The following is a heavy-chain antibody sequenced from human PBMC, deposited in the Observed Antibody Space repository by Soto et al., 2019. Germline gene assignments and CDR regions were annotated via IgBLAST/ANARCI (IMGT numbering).Heavy chain of an antibody. CDR3: ARDLRDMGCSSGWYGYYYYGMDV. Sequence: QVQLVQSGAEVKKPGASVKVSCKASGYTLTSYRISWVRRAPGQGLEGMGWISSYNGNTNYAQKLQGRVTMTTDTSTSTAYMELRSLRSDDTAVYYCARDLRDMGCSSGWYGYYYYGMDVWGQGTTVTVSS. V-gene: IGHV1-18*04. D-gene: IGHD6-19*01. CDR2: ISSYNGNT. CDR1: GYTLTSYR. J-gene: IGHJ6*02.